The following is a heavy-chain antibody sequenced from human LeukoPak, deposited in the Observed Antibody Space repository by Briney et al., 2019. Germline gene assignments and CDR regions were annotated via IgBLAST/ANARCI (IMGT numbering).Heavy chain of an antibody. J-gene: IGHJ3*02. CDR1: GFTFSSYG. V-gene: IGHV3-66*01. D-gene: IGHD3-22*01. CDR3: ARGSVIDAFDI. CDR2: IYSGGST. Sequence: SGRSLRLSCAASGFTFSSYGMHWVRQAPGKGLEWVSVIYSGGSTYYADSVKGRFTISRDNSKNTLYLQMNSLRAEDTAVYYCARGSVIDAFDIWGQGTMVTVSS.